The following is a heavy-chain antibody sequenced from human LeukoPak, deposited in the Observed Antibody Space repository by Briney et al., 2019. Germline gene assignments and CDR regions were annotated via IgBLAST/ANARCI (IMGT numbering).Heavy chain of an antibody. CDR2: ISGSGGST. Sequence: GGSLRLSCAASGFTFSSYAMSWVRQAPGKGLEWVSAISGSGGSTYYADSVKGRFTISRGNSKNTLYLQMNSLRAEDTAVYYCANTGSGWYGNYWGQGTLVTVSS. CDR1: GFTFSSYA. V-gene: IGHV3-23*01. D-gene: IGHD6-19*01. J-gene: IGHJ4*02. CDR3: ANTGSGWYGNY.